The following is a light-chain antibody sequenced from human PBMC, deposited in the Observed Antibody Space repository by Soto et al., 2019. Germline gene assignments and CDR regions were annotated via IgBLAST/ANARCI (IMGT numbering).Light chain of an antibody. V-gene: IGLV2-11*01. CDR3: CSYAGSLGV. Sequence: QSALTQPRSVSGSPGQSVTISCTGTSGDVGFYNYVSWYQQHPGKAPKLMIYDVSKRPSGVPDRFSGSKSGNTASLTISGLQAEDEADYYCCSYAGSLGVFGGGTKLTVL. CDR2: DVS. CDR1: SGDVGFYNY. J-gene: IGLJ3*02.